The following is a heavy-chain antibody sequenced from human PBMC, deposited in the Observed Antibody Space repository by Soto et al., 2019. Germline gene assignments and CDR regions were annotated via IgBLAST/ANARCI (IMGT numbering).Heavy chain of an antibody. J-gene: IGHJ4*02. CDR2: INPNTGVT. V-gene: IGHV1-2*02. D-gene: IGHD1-7*01. Sequence: QVQLVQSGAEVKKPGASVKVSCKASGYTFTDYYVHWVRQAPGQGLEWRGWINPNTGVTGYAQNFQGRVTMASDTSISTAYMDLSRLTSDDTAVYYCARNFYYFDYWGQGTLVTVSS. CDR3: ARNFYYFDY. CDR1: GYTFTDYY.